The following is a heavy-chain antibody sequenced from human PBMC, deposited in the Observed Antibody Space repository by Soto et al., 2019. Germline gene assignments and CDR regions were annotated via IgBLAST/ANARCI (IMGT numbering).Heavy chain of an antibody. V-gene: IGHV1-69*12. Sequence: VPLVQSGAEVKKPGSSVKVSCKASGGTFSSYAISWVRQAPGQGLEWMGGIIPILGTADYAQKVLGRVTITADESTSTAYMELSSLRSDDTAVYYSASHSASSPESRYYSVMDLSGQGTTVTVSS. J-gene: IGHJ6*02. CDR3: ASHSASSPESRYYSVMDL. D-gene: IGHD2-2*01. CDR1: GGTFSSYA. CDR2: IIPILGTA.